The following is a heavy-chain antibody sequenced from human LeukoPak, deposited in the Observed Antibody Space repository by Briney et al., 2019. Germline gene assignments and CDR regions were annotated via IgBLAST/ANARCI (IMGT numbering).Heavy chain of an antibody. CDR3: ARVSSSSSSPFDY. J-gene: IGHJ4*02. CDR2: INHSGST. CDR1: GGSFSGYY. V-gene: IGHV4-34*01. D-gene: IGHD6-6*01. Sequence: PSETLSLTCAVYGGSFSGYYWSWIRQPPGKGLEWIGEINHSGSTNYNPSLKSRVTISVDTSKNQFSLKLSSVTAADTAVYYCARVSSSSSSPFDYWGQGTLVTVSS.